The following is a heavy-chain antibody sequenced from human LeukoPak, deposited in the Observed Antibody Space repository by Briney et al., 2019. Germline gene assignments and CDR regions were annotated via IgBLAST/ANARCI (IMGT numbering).Heavy chain of an antibody. J-gene: IGHJ4*02. D-gene: IGHD6-13*01. CDR2: INHSGST. CDR1: GGSFSGYY. CDR3: AREPAAGAIDY. Sequence: LETLSLTCAVYGGSFSGYYWSWIRQPPGKGLEWIGEINHSGSTNYNPSPKSRVTMSVDTSKNQFSLKLSSVTAADTAVYYCAREPAAGAIDYWGQGTLVTVSS. V-gene: IGHV4-34*01.